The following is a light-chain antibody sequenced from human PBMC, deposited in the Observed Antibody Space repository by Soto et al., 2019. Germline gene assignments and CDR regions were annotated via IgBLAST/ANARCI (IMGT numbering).Light chain of an antibody. Sequence: EIVTTQSPATLSVSPGERATLSCRASQSVSNKLAWYQQKPGQAPRLLIYGASTRAAGIPARLSGSGSGTEFTLTISSLQSEDFAVYYCQQYNNWPPWTFGQGTKVEIK. V-gene: IGKV3-15*01. CDR1: QSVSNK. J-gene: IGKJ1*01. CDR3: QQYNNWPPWT. CDR2: GAS.